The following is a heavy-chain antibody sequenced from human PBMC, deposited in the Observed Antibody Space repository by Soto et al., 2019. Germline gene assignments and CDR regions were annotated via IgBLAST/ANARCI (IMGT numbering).Heavy chain of an antibody. CDR3: GKGGRQWLVTSDFNY. V-gene: IGHV3-30*18. CDR2: VSHDGRNT. CDR1: GFTFSDYA. D-gene: IGHD6-19*01. J-gene: IGHJ4*02. Sequence: VQLVESGGGVVQPGRSLRLSCAASGFTFSDYAMHWVRQAPGKGLEWMAVVSHDGRNTHYADSAKGRFTISRDSSKNTVAMAMASLIAEDTDVCCCGKGGRQWLVTSDFNYWGQGALVTVSS.